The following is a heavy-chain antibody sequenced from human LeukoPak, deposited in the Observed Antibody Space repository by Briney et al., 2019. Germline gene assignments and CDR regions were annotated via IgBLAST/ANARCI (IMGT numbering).Heavy chain of an antibody. Sequence: SSETLSLTCTVSGGSISSYYWSWIRQPPGKGLEWIGYIYYSGSTNYNPSLKSRVTISVDTSKNQFSLKLSSVTAADTAVYYCASKNNYYYGMDVWGQGTTVTVSS. V-gene: IGHV4-59*08. CDR2: IYYSGST. J-gene: IGHJ6*02. CDR1: GGSISSYY. CDR3: ASKNNYYYGMDV.